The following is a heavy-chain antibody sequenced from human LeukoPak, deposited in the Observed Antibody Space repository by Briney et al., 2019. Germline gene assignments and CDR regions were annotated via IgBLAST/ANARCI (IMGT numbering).Heavy chain of an antibody. Sequence: SETLSLTCTVSGGSISSGDYYWRWIRQPPGKGLEWIGYIFYSGSTYYNPSLKSRVTISVDTSKNQFSLKLSSVTVADTAVYYCASLRTYYYGSGANGYYFDYWGQGTLVTVSS. V-gene: IGHV4-30-4*08. CDR1: GGSISSGDYY. D-gene: IGHD3-10*01. J-gene: IGHJ4*02. CDR2: IFYSGST. CDR3: ASLRTYYYGSGANGYYFDY.